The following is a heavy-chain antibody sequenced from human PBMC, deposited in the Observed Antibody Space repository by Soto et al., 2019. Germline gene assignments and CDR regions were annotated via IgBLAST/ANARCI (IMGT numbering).Heavy chain of an antibody. J-gene: IGHJ3*01. V-gene: IGHV1-18*01. CDR1: DYIVTSFD. Sequence: QVQLEQSGAEVKKPGATVKVSCKASDYIVTSFDINWVREAPGQGLEWMGCISEYGDSNYSEKLQDRVSLTTDTYTNTAYMELRSLGSDDTGVYYCARGGGAYDVWGQGTKITVSS. CDR3: ARGGGAYDV. CDR2: ISEYGDS.